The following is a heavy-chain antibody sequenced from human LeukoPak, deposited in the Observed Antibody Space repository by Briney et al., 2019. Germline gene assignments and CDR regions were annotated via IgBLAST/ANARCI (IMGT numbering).Heavy chain of an antibody. CDR1: GGSISSSSYY. CDR2: IYYGGST. V-gene: IGHV4-39*07. D-gene: IGHD1-26*01. Sequence: SETLSLTCTVSGGSISSSSYYWGWIRQPPGKGLEWIGSIYYGGSTYYTPSLKSRVTISVDTSKNQFSLKLRSVTAADTAVYYCARDMKVAWEVLQNNWFDPWGQGTLVTVSS. J-gene: IGHJ5*02. CDR3: ARDMKVAWEVLQNNWFDP.